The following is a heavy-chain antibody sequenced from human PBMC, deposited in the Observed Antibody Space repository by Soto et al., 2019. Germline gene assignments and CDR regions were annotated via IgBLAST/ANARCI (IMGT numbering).Heavy chain of an antibody. CDR3: AKSSCWYQLFYH. CDR1: GFTFADYA. CDR2: ISWNRGSI. D-gene: IGHD6-19*01. Sequence: EVQLVESGGGLVQPGGSLRLSCAASGFTFADYAMHWVRQVPGKGLEWVSGISWNRGSIGYADSVKGRFTISRDNAKNSLYLQMNSLSVEDTALYYCAKSSCWYQLFYHSCQGTMVTVAS. J-gene: IGHJ4*02. V-gene: IGHV3-9*01.